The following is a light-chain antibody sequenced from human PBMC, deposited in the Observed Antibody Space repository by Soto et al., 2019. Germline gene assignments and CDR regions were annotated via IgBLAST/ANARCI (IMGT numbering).Light chain of an antibody. V-gene: IGKV1-39*01. CDR2: AAS. CDR3: QQSYSNPRT. Sequence: DLQMTQSPSSLSASVGDIVTITCRASQSISSYLNWYQQKPGKAPTLLIYAASSLQSGVPSRFSGSGSGTDFTLTISSLQPEDCATYYCQQSYSNPRTFGPGTKVDIK. CDR1: QSISSY. J-gene: IGKJ3*01.